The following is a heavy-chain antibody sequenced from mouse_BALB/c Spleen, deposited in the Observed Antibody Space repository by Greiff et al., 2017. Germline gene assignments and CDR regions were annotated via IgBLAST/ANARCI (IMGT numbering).Heavy chain of an antibody. D-gene: IGHD1-1*01. CDR3: ARESLYYGSAWFAY. V-gene: IGHV5-6-3*01. CDR1: GFTFSSYG. J-gene: IGHJ3*01. Sequence: EVQRVESGGGLVQPGGSLKLSCAASGFTFSSYGMSWVRQTPDKRLELVATINSNGGSTYYPDSVKGRFTISRDNAKNTLYLQMSSLKSEDTAMYYCARESLYYGSAWFAYWGQGTLVTVSA. CDR2: INSNGGST.